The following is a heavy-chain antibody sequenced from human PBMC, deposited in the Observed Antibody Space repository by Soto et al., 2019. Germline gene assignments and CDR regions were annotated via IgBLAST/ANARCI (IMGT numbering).Heavy chain of an antibody. CDR2: IDAKSGCT. CDR1: GPTFITYF. Sequence: QLQLVQSGAQVTKPGASVKVSCRISGPTFITYFIHWVRQAPGQGLEWMGWIDAKSGCTTYEQKFRGRVTMTRDTSINTAYMDLNRLTSDDTAMYYCARVSVDVPEWGQGTLITVSS. D-gene: IGHD5-12*01. CDR3: ARVSVDVPE. V-gene: IGHV1-2*02. J-gene: IGHJ4*02.